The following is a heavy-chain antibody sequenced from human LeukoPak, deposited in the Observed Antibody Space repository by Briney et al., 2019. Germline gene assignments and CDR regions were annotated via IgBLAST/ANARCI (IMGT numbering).Heavy chain of an antibody. Sequence: GGSLRLSCAASGFTFSNAWMSWVRQASGKGLEWVGRIKSKTDGGTTDYAAPVKGRFTISRDNSKNTLYLQMNSLRAEDTAVYYCARGPSRYHNTGGQGTLVTVSS. CDR2: IKSKTDGGTT. CDR1: GFTFSNAW. D-gene: IGHD5-12*01. V-gene: IGHV3-15*01. CDR3: ARGPSRYHNT. J-gene: IGHJ4*02.